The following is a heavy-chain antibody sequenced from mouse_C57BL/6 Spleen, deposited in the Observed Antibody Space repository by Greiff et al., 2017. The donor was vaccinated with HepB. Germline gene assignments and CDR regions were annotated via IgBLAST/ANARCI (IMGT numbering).Heavy chain of an antibody. J-gene: IGHJ2*01. CDR1: GYSITSGYY. CDR2: ISYDGSN. CDR3: ARDPYYYGSSYYFDY. Sequence: ESGPGLVKPSQSLSLTCSVTGYSITSGYYWNWIRQFPGNKLEWMGYISYDGSNNYNPSLKNRLSITRDTSKNQFFLKLNSVTTEDTATYYCARDPYYYGSSYYFDYWGQGTTLTVSS. D-gene: IGHD1-1*01. V-gene: IGHV3-6*01.